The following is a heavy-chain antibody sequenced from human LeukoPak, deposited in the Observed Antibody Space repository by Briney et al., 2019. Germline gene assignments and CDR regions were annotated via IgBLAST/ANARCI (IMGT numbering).Heavy chain of an antibody. V-gene: IGHV3-30*02. D-gene: IGHD5-18*01. Sequence: PGGSLRLSCAASGFIFTDYGMHWGRQAPGKGLEWLTFIRYDGSDKYYADAVKGRFTISRDNSKNTLYLQMNSLTSEDTAVYYCAKEGTASKPSDLDHWGYGILVTVSS. CDR1: GFIFTDYG. CDR2: IRYDGSDK. CDR3: AKEGTASKPSDLDH. J-gene: IGHJ4*01.